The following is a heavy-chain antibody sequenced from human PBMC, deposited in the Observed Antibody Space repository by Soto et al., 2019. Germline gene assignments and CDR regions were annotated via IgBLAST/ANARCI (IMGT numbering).Heavy chain of an antibody. J-gene: IGHJ4*02. CDR2: ISYDGSNK. V-gene: IGHV3-30*18. Sequence: PGGSLRLSCAASGFTFSSYGMHWVRQAPGKGLEWVAVISYDGSNKYYADSVKGRFTISRDNSKNTLYLQMNSLRAEDTAVYYCAKDSEYCSGGSCYSVGYFDYWGQGTLVTVSS. CDR1: GFTFSSYG. D-gene: IGHD2-15*01. CDR3: AKDSEYCSGGSCYSVGYFDY.